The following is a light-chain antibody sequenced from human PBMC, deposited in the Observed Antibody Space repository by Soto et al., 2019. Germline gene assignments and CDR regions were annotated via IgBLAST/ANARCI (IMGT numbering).Light chain of an antibody. V-gene: IGKV3-15*01. CDR2: GAS. CDR1: QSVLTN. J-gene: IGKJ4*01. CDR3: QHYNNWLAT. Sequence: EIVVTQSPAILSVSPGERVTLSCRASQSVLTNLAWHQQKHGQAPRLLIYGASTRATGVPARFSGSGSGTEFILTISSLQSEDFAVYYCQHYNNWLATFGGGTKVDIK.